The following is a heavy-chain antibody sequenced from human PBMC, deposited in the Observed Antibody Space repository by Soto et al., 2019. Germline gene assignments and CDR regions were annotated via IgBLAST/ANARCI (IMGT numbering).Heavy chain of an antibody. CDR3: ARAPRNYDFWSGPKYAFDI. CDR2: ISAYNGNT. J-gene: IGHJ3*02. CDR1: GYTFTSYG. Sequence: ASVKVSCKASGYTFTSYGISWVRQAPGQGLEWMGWISAYNGNTNYAQKLQGRVTMTTNTSISTAYMELSSLRSEDTAVYYCARAPRNYDFWSGPKYAFDIWGQGTMVTVSS. V-gene: IGHV1-18*01. D-gene: IGHD3-3*01.